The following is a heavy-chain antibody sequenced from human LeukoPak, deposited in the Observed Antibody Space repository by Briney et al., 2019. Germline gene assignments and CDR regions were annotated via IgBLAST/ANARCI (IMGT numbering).Heavy chain of an antibody. CDR3: VRDTITYDIFTGSPDY. V-gene: IGHV3-33*01. CDR1: GFTFSKYG. J-gene: IGHJ4*02. Sequence: GKSLRLSCEVSGFTFSKYGMHWVRQAPGKGLEWVSTIRYDGSTGYYADSVRGRFTISRDNSGNTLFLQMNSLGAEDTAVYYCVRDTITYDIFTGSPDYWGQGTLVIVSS. CDR2: IRYDGSTG. D-gene: IGHD3-9*01.